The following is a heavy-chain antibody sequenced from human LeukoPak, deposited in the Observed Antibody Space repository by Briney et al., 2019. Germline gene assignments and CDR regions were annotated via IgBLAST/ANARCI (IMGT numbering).Heavy chain of an antibody. V-gene: IGHV3-23*01. D-gene: IGHD6-13*01. CDR2: ISGSGGST. CDR3: AKDWVASSWFNWFDP. Sequence: GGSLRLSCAASGFSFNTYSMNWVRQTPGKGLEWVSAISGSGGSTYYADSVKGRFTISRDNSKNTLYLQMNSLRAEDTAVYYCAKDWVASSWFNWFDPWGQGTLVTVSS. CDR1: GFSFNTYS. J-gene: IGHJ5*02.